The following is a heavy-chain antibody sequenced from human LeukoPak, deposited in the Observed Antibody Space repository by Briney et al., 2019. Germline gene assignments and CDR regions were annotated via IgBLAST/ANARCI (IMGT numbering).Heavy chain of an antibody. D-gene: IGHD4-17*01. CDR1: GYTLTELS. CDR2: FDPEDGET. Sequence: ASVKVSCKVSGYTLTELSMHWVRQAPGKGLEWMGGFDPEDGETIYAQKFQGRVTMTEDTSTDTAYMELRSLRSDDTAVYYCARVNDGDYIPYFDYWGQGTLVTVSS. J-gene: IGHJ4*02. V-gene: IGHV1-24*01. CDR3: ARVNDGDYIPYFDY.